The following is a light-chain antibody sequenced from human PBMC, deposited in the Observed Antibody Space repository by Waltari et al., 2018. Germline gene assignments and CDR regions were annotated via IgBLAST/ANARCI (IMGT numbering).Light chain of an antibody. CDR1: QSVRNN. CDR3: QQYNKWPTWT. CDR2: GAS. J-gene: IGKJ1*01. V-gene: IGKV3-15*01. Sequence: EIVMTQSPATLSVSPGERATLSCRASQSVRNNLAWFQQKPGQVPRLLIYGASTRATGIPASFSGSGSGTDFTRTISSLQSEDFAVYYCQQYNKWPTWTFGQGTKVEIK.